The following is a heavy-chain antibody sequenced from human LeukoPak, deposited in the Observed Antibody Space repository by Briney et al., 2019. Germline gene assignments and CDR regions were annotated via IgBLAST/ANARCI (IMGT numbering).Heavy chain of an antibody. Sequence: AGGSLRLSCAASGFTFSSYAMSWVRQAPGKGLEWVSVISGSGSTTYYADSVKGRFTISRDNSKNTLSLQMSNLRAEDTAVYFCARGGGLDVWGQGATVTVSS. J-gene: IGHJ6*02. CDR1: GFTFSSYA. V-gene: IGHV3-23*01. CDR2: ISGSGSTT. D-gene: IGHD3-16*01. CDR3: ARGGGLDV.